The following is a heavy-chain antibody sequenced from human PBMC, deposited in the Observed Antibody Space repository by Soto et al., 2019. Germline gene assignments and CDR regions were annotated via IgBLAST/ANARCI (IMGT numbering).Heavy chain of an antibody. J-gene: IGHJ4*02. V-gene: IGHV4-30-4*01. D-gene: IGHD2-8*01. CDR2: ILYSGTT. Sequence: QVQLQESGPGLVKPSQTLSLTGTVSGGSISSGDYYWSWIRQPPGKGLEWIGYILYSGTTNYNPSLESRLTISVDTSKNQFSLKLTSVTAADTAVYYCARNGALDYWGRGTLVTVSS. CDR3: ARNGALDY. CDR1: GGSISSGDYY.